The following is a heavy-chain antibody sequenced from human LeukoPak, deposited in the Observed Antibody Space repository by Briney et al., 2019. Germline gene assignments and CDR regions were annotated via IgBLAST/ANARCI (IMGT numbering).Heavy chain of an antibody. CDR2: IYYSGSP. CDR3: ARDVVSLGNKIWFGGPANWFDP. J-gene: IGHJ5*02. D-gene: IGHD3-10*01. CDR1: GGSISRGGYY. V-gene: IGHV4-31*03. Sequence: PSETLSLTCTVSGGSISRGGYYWSWIRQHPGKGLGWIGYIYYSGSPYYNPSLKSRVTISVDTSKNQFSLKLSSVTAADTAVYYCARDVVSLGNKIWFGGPANWFDPWGQGTLVTVSS.